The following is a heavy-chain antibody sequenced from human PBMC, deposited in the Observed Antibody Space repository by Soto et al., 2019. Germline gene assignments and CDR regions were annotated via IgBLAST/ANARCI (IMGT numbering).Heavy chain of an antibody. D-gene: IGHD2-2*01. CDR3: ARLAVPAAVSAWFDP. V-gene: IGHV4-4*07. J-gene: IGHJ5*02. Sequence: PSETLSLTCTVSGDSIIGYYWTWIRQPAGKGLEWIGRIYVSGTTDYNPSLKSRVTMSVDTSKNQFSLKLTSVTAADTAVYYCARLAVPAAVSAWFDPWGQGTLVTVSS. CDR1: GDSIIGYY. CDR2: IYVSGTT.